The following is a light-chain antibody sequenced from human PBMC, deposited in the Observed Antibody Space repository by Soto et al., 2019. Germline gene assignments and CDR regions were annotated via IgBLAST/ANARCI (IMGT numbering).Light chain of an antibody. CDR3: QQYNVWPLT. Sequence: IVMTQSPATPSVSPGERATLSCRASQSVSSNLAWYQQKPGQTPKLLIYVASTRATGIPARFSGSGSGTEFTLTISSLQSEDFAVYYCQQYNVWPLTFGGGTKVESK. J-gene: IGKJ4*01. CDR2: VAS. CDR1: QSVSSN. V-gene: IGKV3-15*01.